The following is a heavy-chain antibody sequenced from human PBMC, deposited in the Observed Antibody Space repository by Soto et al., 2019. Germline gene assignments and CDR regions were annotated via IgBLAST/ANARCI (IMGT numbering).Heavy chain of an antibody. Sequence: EVQLLESGGGLVQPGGSLRLSCAASGFSFRNYAMSWVRQAPGKGLAWISTLTGSSSNTYYADSVKGRFAISRDNSRKTLYLQMHSLTAEDTAVYYCANGRATYGLLTHDYWGQGTLVTVSS. D-gene: IGHD3-9*01. CDR1: GFSFRNYA. CDR3: ANGRATYGLLTHDY. J-gene: IGHJ4*02. V-gene: IGHV3-23*01. CDR2: LTGSSSNT.